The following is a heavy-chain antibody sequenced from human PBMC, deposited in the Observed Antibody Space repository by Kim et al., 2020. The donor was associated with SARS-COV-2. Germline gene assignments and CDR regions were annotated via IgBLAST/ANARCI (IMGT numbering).Heavy chain of an antibody. CDR1: GFPFTTYY. V-gene: IGHV3-7*01. J-gene: IGHJ4*02. CDR3: ARGGGSYYSV. CDR2: IKPDGSDK. Sequence: GGSLRLSCAASGFPFTTYYMTWVRQAPGKGLEWVANIKPDGSDKNYVESVKGRFTISRVNTERSLSLQMNSLRVEDTAVYYCARGGGSYYSVWGRGTLVT. D-gene: IGHD1-26*01.